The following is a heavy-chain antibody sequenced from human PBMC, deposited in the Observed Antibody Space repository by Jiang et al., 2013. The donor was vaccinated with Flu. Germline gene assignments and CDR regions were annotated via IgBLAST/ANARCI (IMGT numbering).Heavy chain of an antibody. D-gene: IGHD4-17*01. CDR3: ARGAVTTWVPYYFDY. CDR1: GGSISSYY. J-gene: IGHJ4*02. CDR2: IYYSGST. Sequence: GPGLVKPSETLSLTCTVSGGSISSYYWSWIRQPPGKGLEWIGYIYYSGSTNYNPSLKSRVTISVDTSKNQFSLKLSSVTAADTAVYYCARGAVTTWVPYYFDYWGQGTLVTVSS. V-gene: IGHV4-59*01.